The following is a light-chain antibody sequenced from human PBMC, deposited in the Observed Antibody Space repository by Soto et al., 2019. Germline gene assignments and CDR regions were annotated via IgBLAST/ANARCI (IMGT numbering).Light chain of an antibody. CDR3: QSYDSSLSGSV. CDR2: GNS. V-gene: IGLV1-40*01. J-gene: IGLJ3*02. Sequence: QPVLTQPPSVSGAPGQRVTISCTGSSSNIGAGYDVHWYQHLPGTTPRVLIYGNSNRPSGVPDRFSGSKSGTSASLAITGLQADDEGDYYCQSYDSSLSGSVFGGGTKLTVL. CDR1: SSNIGAGYD.